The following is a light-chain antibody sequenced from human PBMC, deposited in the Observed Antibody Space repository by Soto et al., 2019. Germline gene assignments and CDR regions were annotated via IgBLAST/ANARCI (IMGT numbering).Light chain of an antibody. V-gene: IGKV3-11*01. CDR3: QQRSNWPLT. CDR1: QSVGSS. J-gene: IGKJ3*01. Sequence: EIVLTQSPATLSLSPGERATLSCRASQSVGSSLAWYQQKPGQAPRLLIYDASNRATGIPARFSGSGSGTDFTLTISSLEPEDFGVYYCQQRSNWPLTFGPGTKVDIK. CDR2: DAS.